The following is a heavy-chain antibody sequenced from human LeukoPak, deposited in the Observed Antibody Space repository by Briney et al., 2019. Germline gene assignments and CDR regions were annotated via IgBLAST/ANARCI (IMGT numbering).Heavy chain of an antibody. D-gene: IGHD6-13*01. CDR2: ISYEGSTQ. CDR1: GFTYSNYA. J-gene: IGHJ4*02. V-gene: IGHV3-30*01. CDR3: AITPGYSSGWYCHG. Sequence: PGGSLRLPCRACGFTYSNYAMHWVRQAPGKGLEWVAIISYEGSTQYYADSVKGRFTISRDSSKTTVYLQMNSLRVEDTAVYYCAITPGYSSGWYCHGWGQGTLVTVSS.